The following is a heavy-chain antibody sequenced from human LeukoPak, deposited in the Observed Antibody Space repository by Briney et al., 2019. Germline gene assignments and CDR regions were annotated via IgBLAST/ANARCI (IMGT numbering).Heavy chain of an antibody. CDR1: GFTFSSYP. D-gene: IGHD3-10*01. Sequence: GGSLRLSCAASGFTFSSYPMHWVRQAPGKGLEWVAVIAYDGTIKLYSDSVKGRFTISRDDSKNMLFLQMNGLRAEDTAVYYCARDMFRGAPDYFDYWGQGTLVTVSS. J-gene: IGHJ4*02. CDR2: IAYDGTIK. V-gene: IGHV3-30*01. CDR3: ARDMFRGAPDYFDY.